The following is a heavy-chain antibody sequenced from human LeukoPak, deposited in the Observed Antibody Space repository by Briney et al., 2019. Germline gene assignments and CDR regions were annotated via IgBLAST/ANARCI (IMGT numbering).Heavy chain of an antibody. CDR3: AIGSGSYRTPYYYMDV. CDR2: IYSGGST. CDR1: GFTVSSNY. Sequence: GGSLRLSRAASGFTVSSNYMSWVRQAPGKGLEWVSVIYSGGSTYYADSVKGRFTISRDNSKNTLYLQMNSLRAEDTAVYYCAIGSGSYRTPYYYMDVWGTGTTVTVSS. V-gene: IGHV3-53*01. D-gene: IGHD3-10*01. J-gene: IGHJ6*03.